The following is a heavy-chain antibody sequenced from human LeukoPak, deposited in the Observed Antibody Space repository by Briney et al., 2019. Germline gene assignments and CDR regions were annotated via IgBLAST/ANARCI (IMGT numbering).Heavy chain of an antibody. CDR1: GFTFSSYG. D-gene: IGHD3-10*01. CDR2: IAYDGSNK. V-gene: IGHV3-30*18. J-gene: IGHJ4*02. Sequence: GGSLRLSCAASGFTFSSYGMHWVRQAPGMGLEWVAVIAYDGSNKYYADSVKGRFTISRDNSKNTLYLQMNSLRAEDTAVYYCAKDRYGSGSYYYTPHFDYWGQGTLVTVSS. CDR3: AKDRYGSGSYYYTPHFDY.